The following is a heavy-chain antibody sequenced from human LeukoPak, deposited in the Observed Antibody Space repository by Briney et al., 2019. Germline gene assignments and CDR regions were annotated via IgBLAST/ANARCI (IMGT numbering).Heavy chain of an antibody. CDR2: IRSTANGYAT. V-gene: IGHV3-73*01. J-gene: IGHJ5*02. D-gene: IGHD3-22*01. CDR3: TTEWDSSGYYP. CDR1: GFTFSGSA. Sequence: PGGSLRLSCAASGFTFSGSALHWVRQASGKGLEWVGRIRSTANGYATAYAASVKGRFTISRDDSKNTLYLQMNSLKTEDTAVYYCTTEWDSSGYYPWGQGTLVTVSS.